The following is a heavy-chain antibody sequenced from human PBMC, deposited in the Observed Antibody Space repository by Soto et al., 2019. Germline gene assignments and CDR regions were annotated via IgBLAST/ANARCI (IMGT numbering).Heavy chain of an antibody. CDR3: ARDLIPYCPRGEAFDI. CDR1: GYTFSSYG. D-gene: IGHD3-16*01. CDR2: ISAYNGNT. Sequence: GASVKVSCKASGYTFSSYGISWVRQAPGQGLEWMGWISAYNGNTNYEQKFQGRVTMTTDTSTSTAYMELRSLRSDDTAVYYCARDLIPYCPRGEAFDIWGQGTMATVSS. V-gene: IGHV1-18*01. J-gene: IGHJ3*02.